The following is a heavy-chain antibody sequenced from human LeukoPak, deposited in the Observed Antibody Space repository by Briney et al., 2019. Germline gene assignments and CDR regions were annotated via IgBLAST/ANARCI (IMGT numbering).Heavy chain of an antibody. CDR2: IWYDGGAK. CDR3: ARDQVYSFDY. Sequence: GRSLRLSCAASGFTFSSYGIHWVRQAPGKGLEWVAVIWYDGGAKYYADSVKGRFTISRDNSKNTLYLQMNNLRAEDTAVYYCARDQVYSFDYWGQGTLVTVSS. V-gene: IGHV3-33*01. J-gene: IGHJ4*02. CDR1: GFTFSSYG.